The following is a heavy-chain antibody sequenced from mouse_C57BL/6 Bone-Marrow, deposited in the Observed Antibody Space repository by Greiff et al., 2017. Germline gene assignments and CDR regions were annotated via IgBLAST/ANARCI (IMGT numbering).Heavy chain of an antibody. CDR2: ILPGSGNT. Sequence: QVQLQQSGAELVKPGASVKLSCKASGYTFTGYWIEWVKQRPGHGLEWIGEILPGSGNTKYIEKFKGKATFTADTSSNTAYMQLSSLTTEVSSIYNCARKGSDLWFSYWGQGTLVTFSA. CDR3: ARKGSDLWFSY. CDR1: GYTFTGYW. J-gene: IGHJ3*01. V-gene: IGHV1-9*01.